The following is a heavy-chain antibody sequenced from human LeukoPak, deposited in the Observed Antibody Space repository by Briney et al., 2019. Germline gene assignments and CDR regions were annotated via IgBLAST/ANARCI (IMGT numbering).Heavy chain of an antibody. CDR3: ARDRFHDYGDYGHFDY. CDR1: GGTFSSYA. J-gene: IGHJ4*02. D-gene: IGHD4-17*01. V-gene: IGHV1-69*06. CDR2: IIPIFSTA. Sequence: GASVKVSCKASGGTFSSYAISWVRQAPGQGLEWMGGIIPIFSTANYAQKFQGRVTITADKSTSTAYMELSSLRSEDTAVYYCARDRFHDYGDYGHFDYWGQGTLVTVSS.